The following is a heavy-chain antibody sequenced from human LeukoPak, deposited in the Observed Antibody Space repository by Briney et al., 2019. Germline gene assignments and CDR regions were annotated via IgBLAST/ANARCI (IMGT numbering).Heavy chain of an antibody. CDR2: INPNSGGT. Sequence: ASVKVSCKGSGYSFNIYGMNWVRQAPGQGLEWMGWINPNSGGTNYAQKFQGRVTMARDTSISTAYMELSRLRSDDTAVYYCARAPFDGYNFGVDYWGQGTLVTVSS. CDR1: GYSFNIYG. D-gene: IGHD5-24*01. V-gene: IGHV1-2*02. CDR3: ARAPFDGYNFGVDY. J-gene: IGHJ4*02.